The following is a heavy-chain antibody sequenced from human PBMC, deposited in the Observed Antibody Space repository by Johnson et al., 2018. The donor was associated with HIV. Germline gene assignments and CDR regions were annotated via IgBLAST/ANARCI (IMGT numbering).Heavy chain of an antibody. J-gene: IGHJ3*02. CDR3: ARGSGSSIGARGAFDI. Sequence: VQLVESGGGLVQPGRSLRLSCAASGFTFDDYAMHWVRQAPGKGLEWVSGISWNSGSIGYADSVKGRFTISRENAKNSLYLQMNSLRAGDTAVYYCARGSGSSIGARGAFDIWGQGTMVTVSS. D-gene: IGHD6-6*01. V-gene: IGHV3-9*01. CDR1: GFTFDDYA. CDR2: ISWNSGSI.